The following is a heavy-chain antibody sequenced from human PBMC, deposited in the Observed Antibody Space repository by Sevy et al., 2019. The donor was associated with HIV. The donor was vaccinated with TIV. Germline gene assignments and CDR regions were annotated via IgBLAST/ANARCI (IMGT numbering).Heavy chain of an antibody. Sequence: GGSLRLSCAASGFTFSDYYMSWIRQAPGKGLEWVSSISDSSFYIYYADSVKGRFTISRDNAKNSLYLQMNSLRAEDTAVYYCARATGTEALDAFDIWGQGTMVTVSS. V-gene: IGHV3-11*06. J-gene: IGHJ3*02. CDR2: ISDSSFYI. CDR3: ARATGTEALDAFDI. D-gene: IGHD1-1*01. CDR1: GFTFSDYY.